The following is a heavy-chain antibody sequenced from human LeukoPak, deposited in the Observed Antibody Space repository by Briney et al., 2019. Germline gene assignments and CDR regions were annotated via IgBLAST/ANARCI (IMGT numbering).Heavy chain of an antibody. CDR3: ARGGSRAVATNYFDY. Sequence: ASVKVSCKASGYTFTSYYMHWVRQAPGQGLEWMGIINPSGGSTSYAQKFQGRVTMTRDKSISTAYMELSRLRSDDTAVYYCARGGSRAVATNYFDYWGQGTLVTVSS. CDR1: GYTFTSYY. D-gene: IGHD6-19*01. CDR2: INPSGGST. J-gene: IGHJ4*02. V-gene: IGHV1-46*01.